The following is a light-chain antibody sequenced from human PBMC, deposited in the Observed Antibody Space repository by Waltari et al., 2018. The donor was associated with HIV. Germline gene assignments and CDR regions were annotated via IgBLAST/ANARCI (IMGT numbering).Light chain of an antibody. CDR3: QSYDSSLSASV. Sequence: QSVLTQPPSVSGAPGQRVTISCTGSSSNIGAGYHVHWYQQFPGAAPQPLIYGDTNRPSGVPDRFSGSKSGTSASLAITGLQGDDEADYYCQSYDSSLSASVFGGGTKLTVL. CDR1: SSNIGAGYH. V-gene: IGLV1-40*01. CDR2: GDT. J-gene: IGLJ3*02.